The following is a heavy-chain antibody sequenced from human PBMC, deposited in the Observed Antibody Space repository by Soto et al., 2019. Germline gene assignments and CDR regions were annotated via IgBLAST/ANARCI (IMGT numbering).Heavy chain of an antibody. J-gene: IGHJ6*02. D-gene: IGHD3-16*01. CDR3: ARPPWGIYGFDV. Sequence: XATLSLTCEVSGVSISSTNYFSCVRQPPGKGLEWIGEIWHGGITNYNPALKSRVTISVDTSKNQFSLRLTSMTDADTAVYFCARPPWGIYGFDVWGPGTTVTVSS. CDR2: IWHGGIT. CDR1: GVSISSTNY. V-gene: IGHV4-4*01.